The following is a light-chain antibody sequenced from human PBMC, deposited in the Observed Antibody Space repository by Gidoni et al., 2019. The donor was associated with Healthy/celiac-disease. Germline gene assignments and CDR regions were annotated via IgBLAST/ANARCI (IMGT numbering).Light chain of an antibody. CDR1: QSVSSSY. J-gene: IGKJ2*01. CDR3: QQYGSSLYT. Sequence: EIVLTQSPGTLSLSPGERATLSCRASQSVSSSYLAWYQQKPGQAPRLLIYGASSRATGIPDRFSGSGSWTDFTFTISRLVPEDFAVYYCQQYGSSLYTFGQGTKLEIK. V-gene: IGKV3-20*01. CDR2: GAS.